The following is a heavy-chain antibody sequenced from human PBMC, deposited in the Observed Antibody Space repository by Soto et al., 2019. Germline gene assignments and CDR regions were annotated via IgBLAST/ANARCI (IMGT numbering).Heavy chain of an antibody. J-gene: IGHJ6*03. V-gene: IGHV3-23*01. Sequence: GGSLRLSCAASGFTFSSYAMSWVRQAPGKGLEWVSAISGSGGSTYYADSVKGRFTISRDNSKNTLYLQMNSLRAEDTAVYYCAKAAAGGRWNYYYYMDVWGKGTTVTVSS. D-gene: IGHD6-13*01. CDR2: ISGSGGST. CDR3: AKAAAGGRWNYYYYMDV. CDR1: GFTFSSYA.